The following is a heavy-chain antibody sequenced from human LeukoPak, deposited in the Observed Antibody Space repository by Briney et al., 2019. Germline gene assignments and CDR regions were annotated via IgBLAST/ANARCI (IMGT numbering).Heavy chain of an antibody. J-gene: IGHJ4*02. D-gene: IGHD3-22*01. CDR1: GGSISSYF. CDR3: ARENPSGYYNRPIDY. Sequence: SETLSLTCTVSGGSISSYFWSWIRQPPGKGLEWIGYIYDSGSTNYNPSLKSRVTMSVDTSKNQFSLKLSSVTAADTAIYYCARENPSGYYNRPIDYWGQGTLVTVSS. CDR2: IYDSGST. V-gene: IGHV4-59*01.